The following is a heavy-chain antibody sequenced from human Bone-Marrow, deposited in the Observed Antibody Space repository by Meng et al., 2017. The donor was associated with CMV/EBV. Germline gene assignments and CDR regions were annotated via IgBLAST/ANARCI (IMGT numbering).Heavy chain of an antibody. CDR1: GFTFSSYS. D-gene: IGHD7-27*01. V-gene: IGHV3-21*04. Sequence: GGSLRLSCAASGFTFSSYSMSWVRQTPGKGLEWVSSISTSSSSIYYADSVKGRFTISRDNAKNSLYLQMNSLRSEDTAVYYCARDGTGERYYYYGMDVWGQGTTVTVSS. CDR3: ARDGTGERYYYYGMDV. CDR2: ISTSSSSI. J-gene: IGHJ6*02.